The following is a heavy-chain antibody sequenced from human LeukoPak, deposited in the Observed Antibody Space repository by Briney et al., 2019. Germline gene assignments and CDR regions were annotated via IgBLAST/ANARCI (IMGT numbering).Heavy chain of an antibody. D-gene: IGHD3-22*01. J-gene: IGHJ4*02. CDR2: ISSSSSYI. CDR1: GFTSSSYS. V-gene: IGHV3-21*01. Sequence: GGSLRLSCAASGFTSSSYSMNWVRQAPGKGLEWVSSISSSSSYIYYADSVKGRFTISRDNAKNSLYLQMNSLRAEDTAVYYCARVYDSSGPVDYWGQGTLVTVSS. CDR3: ARVYDSSGPVDY.